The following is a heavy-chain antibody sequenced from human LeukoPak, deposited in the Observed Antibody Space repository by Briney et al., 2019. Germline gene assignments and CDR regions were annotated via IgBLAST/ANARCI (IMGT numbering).Heavy chain of an antibody. CDR1: GFTFSSYA. J-gene: IGHJ4*02. V-gene: IGHV3-23*01. CDR2: ISGSGGST. D-gene: IGHD3-22*01. CDR3: AKQRAYATMTHFDY. Sequence: GGSLRLSCAASGFTFSSYAMSWVRQAPGKGLEWVSAISGSGGSTYYADSVKGRFTISRDNSKNTLYPQMNSLRAEDTAVYYCAKQRAYATMTHFDYWGQGTLVTVSS.